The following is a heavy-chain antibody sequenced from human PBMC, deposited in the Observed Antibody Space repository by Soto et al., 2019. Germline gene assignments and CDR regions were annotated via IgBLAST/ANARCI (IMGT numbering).Heavy chain of an antibody. D-gene: IGHD3-22*01. Sequence: GEPLKISCKASGYSFTTDWIGWVRQMPGKGLEWMGRIDPSDSYTNYSPSFQGHVTISADKSISTAYLQWSSLKASDTAMYYSAPPGTGTDYYDNSGLFDYWGQGTMVTV. J-gene: IGHJ4*02. CDR1: GYSFTTDW. CDR3: APPGTGTDYYDNSGLFDY. CDR2: IDPSDSYT. V-gene: IGHV5-10-1*01.